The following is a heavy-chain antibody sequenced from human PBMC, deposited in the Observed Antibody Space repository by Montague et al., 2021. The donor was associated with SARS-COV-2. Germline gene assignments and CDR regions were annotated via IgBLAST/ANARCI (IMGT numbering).Heavy chain of an antibody. CDR3: ARARITMIVVVNAFDI. Sequence: TLSLTCTVSGGSISSGGYYWSWIRQHPGKGLEWIGYIYYSGSTYYNPSLKSRVTISVDTSENQFSLKLSSVTAADTAVYYCARARITMIVVVNAFDIWGQGTMVTVSS. CDR2: IYYSGST. CDR1: GGSISSGGYY. D-gene: IGHD3-22*01. V-gene: IGHV4-31*03. J-gene: IGHJ3*02.